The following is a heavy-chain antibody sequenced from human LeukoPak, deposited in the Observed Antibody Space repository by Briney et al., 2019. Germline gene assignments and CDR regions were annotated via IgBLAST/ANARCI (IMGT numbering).Heavy chain of an antibody. D-gene: IGHD4-17*01. Sequence: GGSLRLSCAASGFTFSSYSMNWVRQAPGKVLEWVSSITSSSSYIYYADSVKGRFTISRDNAKNSLYLQMNSLRAEDTAVYHCARDLGYYGDLDYWGQGTLVTVSS. CDR1: GFTFSSYS. CDR2: ITSSSSYI. J-gene: IGHJ4*02. V-gene: IGHV3-21*01. CDR3: ARDLGYYGDLDY.